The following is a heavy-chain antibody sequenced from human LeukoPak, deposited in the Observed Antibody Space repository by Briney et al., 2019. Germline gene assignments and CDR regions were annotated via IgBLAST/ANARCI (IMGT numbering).Heavy chain of an antibody. D-gene: IGHD4-23*01. CDR1: GYTFTNYY. Sequence: ASVKVSCKASGYTFTNYYIHWVRQAPGQGLEWMGMINPSGGSTSYAQKFQGRVTMTRDTSTSTVYMELSSLRSEDTAVYYCARGHTVAAIFDYWGQGTLVAVSS. CDR3: ARGHTVAAIFDY. CDR2: INPSGGST. V-gene: IGHV1-46*01. J-gene: IGHJ4*02.